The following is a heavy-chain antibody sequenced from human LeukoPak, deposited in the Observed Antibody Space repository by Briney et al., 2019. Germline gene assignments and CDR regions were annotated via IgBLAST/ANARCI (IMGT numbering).Heavy chain of an antibody. Sequence: PSETLSLTCTVSGFSITSGYFWGWIRQPPGKGLEWIGNVYTTGAGSTYHNPSLKSRVTVSSDTSKNQVSLKLNSVTAADTAVYYCARGPIYDYWTPVSWKFDLWGRGTLVTVSS. CDR2: VYTTGAGST. CDR1: GFSITSGYF. CDR3: ARGPIYDYWTPVSWKFDL. D-gene: IGHD3-3*01. V-gene: IGHV4-38-2*02. J-gene: IGHJ2*01.